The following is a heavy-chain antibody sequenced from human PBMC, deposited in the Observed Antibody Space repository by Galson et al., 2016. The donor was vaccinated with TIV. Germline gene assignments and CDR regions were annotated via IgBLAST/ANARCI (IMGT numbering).Heavy chain of an antibody. Sequence: ETLSLTCAVSGGSISSSNWWSWVRQPPGKGLEWIGEIYHSGSTNYNPSLKSRVTISVDKSKNQFSLKLCSVTAADTAVYYCARDSHYGPYYYGMDVWGQGTTVTVSS. CDR1: GGSISSSNW. CDR3: ARDSHYGPYYYGMDV. CDR2: IYHSGST. V-gene: IGHV4-4*02. J-gene: IGHJ6*02. D-gene: IGHD4-17*01.